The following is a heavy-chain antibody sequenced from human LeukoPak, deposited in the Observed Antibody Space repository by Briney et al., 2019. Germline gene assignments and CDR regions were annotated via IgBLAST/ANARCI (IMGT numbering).Heavy chain of an antibody. CDR1: GGSISSDSYY. V-gene: IGHV4-61*01. J-gene: IGHJ5*02. CDR2: IHYSGST. Sequence: PSETLSLTCTVSGGSISSDSYYWAWIRQPPGKGLEWFGYIHYSGSTNYNPSLKSRVTMSVDTSKNQFSLKLSFVTAANTAVYYCARGGGPTNWFDPWGQGTLVTVSS. CDR3: ARGGGPTNWFDP. D-gene: IGHD2-15*01.